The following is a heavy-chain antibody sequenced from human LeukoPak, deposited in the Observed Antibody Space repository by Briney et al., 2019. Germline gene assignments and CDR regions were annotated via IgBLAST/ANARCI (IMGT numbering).Heavy chain of an antibody. J-gene: IGHJ6*03. D-gene: IGHD6-19*01. CDR2: MYYSGST. CDR3: ARNIAVAGRGDYMDV. V-gene: IGHV4-39*01. Sequence: SETLSLTCTVSGGSISSSRYYGGWIRQPPGKGLEWIGSMYYSGSTYYNPSLKSRVTISVDTSKNQFSLKLSSVTAADTAVYYCARNIAVAGRGDYMDVWGKGTTVTISS. CDR1: GGSISSSRYY.